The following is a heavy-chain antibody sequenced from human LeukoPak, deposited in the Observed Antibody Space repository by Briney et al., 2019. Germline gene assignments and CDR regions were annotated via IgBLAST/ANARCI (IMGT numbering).Heavy chain of an antibody. D-gene: IGHD6-13*01. CDR1: GFTFSSYA. CDR3: AKPRYSSSWYLGYFDY. V-gene: IGHV3-23*01. J-gene: IGHJ4*02. Sequence: PGGSLRLSCAASGFTFSSYAMSWVRQAPGKGLEWVSAISGSGGSTYYADSVKGRFTISRDNSKNTLYLQMNSLRAEDTAVYYCAKPRYSSSWYLGYFDYWGQGTLVTVSS. CDR2: ISGSGGST.